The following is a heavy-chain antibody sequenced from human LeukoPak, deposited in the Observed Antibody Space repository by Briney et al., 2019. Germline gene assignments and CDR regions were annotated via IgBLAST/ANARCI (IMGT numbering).Heavy chain of an antibody. V-gene: IGHV3-66*01. CDR3: ARVRQQLFYFDD. Sequence: GGSLRLSCAASGFTVSSNYMSWVRQAPGKGLEWVSVIYSGGSTYYADSVKGRLTISRDNSKNTLYLQMNSLRAEDTAVYYCARVRQQLFYFDDWGQGTLVTVSS. CDR2: IYSGGST. J-gene: IGHJ4*02. CDR1: GFTVSSNY. D-gene: IGHD6-13*01.